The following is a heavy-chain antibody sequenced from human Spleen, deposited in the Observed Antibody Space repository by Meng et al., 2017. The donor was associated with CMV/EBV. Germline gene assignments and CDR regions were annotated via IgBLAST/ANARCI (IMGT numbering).Heavy chain of an antibody. J-gene: IGHJ5*02. CDR1: GGSISSYY. CDR3: ARLQQHVVRGAGSWFDP. D-gene: IGHD6-13*01. CDR2: IYDSGRT. V-gene: IGHV4-59*01. Sequence: SETLSLTCTVSGGSISSYYWSWIRQTPGKGLEWIGYIYDSGRTNYKPSLKSRVTISLDTSKNQFSLKLTSMTAADTAVYYCARLQQHVVRGAGSWFDPWGQGTLVTVSS.